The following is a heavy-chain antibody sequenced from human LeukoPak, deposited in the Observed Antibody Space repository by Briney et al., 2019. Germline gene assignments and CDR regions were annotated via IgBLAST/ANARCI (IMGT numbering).Heavy chain of an antibody. V-gene: IGHV1-69*06. J-gene: IGHJ6*03. CDR1: GGTFSSYD. CDR2: IIPIFGTA. D-gene: IGHD6-19*01. CDR3: ARGGGWYYYYYYMDV. Sequence: SVKVSCKASGGTFSSYDISWVRQAPGQGLEWMGGIIPIFGTANYAQKFQGRVMITADKSTSTAYMELSSLRSEDTAVYYCARGGGWYYYYYYMDVWGKGTTVTVSS.